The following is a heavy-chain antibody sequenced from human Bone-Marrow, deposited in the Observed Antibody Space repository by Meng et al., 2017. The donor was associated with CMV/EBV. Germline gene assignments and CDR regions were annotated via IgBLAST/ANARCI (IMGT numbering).Heavy chain of an antibody. CDR1: GFTFSDHY. Sequence: GGSLRLSCAASGFTFSDHYMDWVRQAPGKGLEWVGRIRNKANSYTTEYAASVKGRFSISRDDSKNSLYLQMNSLKTDDTAVYYCARGEISPQAWAIWEYWVQGTLVTVSS. V-gene: IGHV3-72*01. D-gene: IGHD1-26*01. CDR3: ARGEISPQAWAIWEY. J-gene: IGHJ4*02. CDR2: IRNKANSYTT.